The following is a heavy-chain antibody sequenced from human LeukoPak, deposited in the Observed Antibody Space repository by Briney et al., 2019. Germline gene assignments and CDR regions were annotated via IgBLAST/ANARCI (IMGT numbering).Heavy chain of an antibody. CDR3: ARGGYYRFDY. CDR2: IKQDGSEK. Sequence: GGSLRLSCAASGFTLSNYWMSWVRQAPEKGLEWVANIKQDGSEKYYVDSVEGRFTISRDNVKNSLYLQMDSLRAEDTAVYYCARGGYYRFDYWGQGTLVTVSS. V-gene: IGHV3-7*04. CDR1: GFTLSNYW. J-gene: IGHJ4*02. D-gene: IGHD1-26*01.